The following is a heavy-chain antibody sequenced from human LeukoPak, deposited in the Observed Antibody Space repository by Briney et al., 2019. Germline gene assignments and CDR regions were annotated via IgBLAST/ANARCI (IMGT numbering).Heavy chain of an antibody. CDR3: AKPYSTMQGWEAFDI. V-gene: IGHV3-53*01. Sequence: PGGSLRLSCAASGFTVSSNYMSWVRQAPGKGLEWVSVIYSGGSTYYADSVKGRFTISRDNSKSTLYLQMNSLRAEDTAVYYCAKPYSTMQGWEAFDIWGQGTMVTVSS. CDR2: IYSGGST. D-gene: IGHD1-26*01. CDR1: GFTVSSNY. J-gene: IGHJ3*02.